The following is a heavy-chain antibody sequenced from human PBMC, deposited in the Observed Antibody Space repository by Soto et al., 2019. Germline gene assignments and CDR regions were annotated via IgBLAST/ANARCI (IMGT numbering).Heavy chain of an antibody. J-gene: IGHJ4*02. Sequence: ASVKVSCKASGGTFSSYAISWVRQAPGQGLEWMGGIIPIFGTANYAQKFQGRVTITADESTSTAYMELSSLRSEDTAVYYCAAHRRTYYYDSSGNNYWGQGTLVTVSS. D-gene: IGHD3-22*01. CDR1: GGTFSSYA. V-gene: IGHV1-69*13. CDR3: AAHRRTYYYDSSGNNY. CDR2: IIPIFGTA.